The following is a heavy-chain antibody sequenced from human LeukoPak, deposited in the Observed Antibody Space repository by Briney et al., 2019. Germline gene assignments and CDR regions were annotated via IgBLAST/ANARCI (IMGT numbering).Heavy chain of an antibody. CDR1: GGSISSYY. D-gene: IGHD2-15*01. Sequence: SETLSLTCTVSGGSISSYYWSWIRQPPGKGLEWIGYIYYSESTNYNPSLKGRVTISVDTSKNQFSLKLSSVTAADTAVYYCARVLPGVVVVAATSPFGWFDPWGQGTLVTVSS. CDR2: IYYSEST. V-gene: IGHV4-59*01. J-gene: IGHJ5*02. CDR3: ARVLPGVVVVAATSPFGWFDP.